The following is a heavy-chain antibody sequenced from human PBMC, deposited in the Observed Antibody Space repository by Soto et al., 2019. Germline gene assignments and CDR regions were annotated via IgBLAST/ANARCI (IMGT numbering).Heavy chain of an antibody. CDR3: ARNSKADYGLYYFDY. J-gene: IGHJ4*02. CDR1: GGTFSSYA. D-gene: IGHD4-17*01. Sequence: SVKVSCKASGGTFSSYAISWVRQAPGQGLEWMGGIIPIFGTANYAQKFQGRVTITADESTSTAYMELSSLRSEDTAVYYCARNSKADYGLYYFDYWGQGILVTVSS. V-gene: IGHV1-69*13. CDR2: IIPIFGTA.